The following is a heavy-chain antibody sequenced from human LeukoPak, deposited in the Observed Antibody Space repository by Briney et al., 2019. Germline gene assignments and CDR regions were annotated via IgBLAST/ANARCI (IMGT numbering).Heavy chain of an antibody. V-gene: IGHV1-2*04. J-gene: IGHJ4*02. Sequence: ASVKVSCEASGYTFTGYYMHWVRQAPGQGLEWMGWINPNSGGTNYAQKFQGWVTMTRDTSISTAYMELSRLRSDDTAVYYCAREDTLWFGETGSYFDYWGQGTLVTVSS. CDR2: INPNSGGT. CDR1: GYTFTGYY. CDR3: AREDTLWFGETGSYFDY. D-gene: IGHD3-10*01.